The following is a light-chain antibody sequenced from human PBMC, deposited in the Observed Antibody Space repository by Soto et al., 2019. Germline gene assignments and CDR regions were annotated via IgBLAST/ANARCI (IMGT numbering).Light chain of an antibody. CDR3: GTWDTTLSAGV. J-gene: IGLJ1*01. Sequence: QSMLTQPPSVSATPGQRVTISCSGSSSDIGDNYVSWFQQLPGTAPKLVIYDNNKRPSGIPDRFSGSKSGTSATLGITGLQTGDEADYYCGTWDTTLSAGVFGTGTKATVL. CDR1: SSDIGDNY. V-gene: IGLV1-51*01. CDR2: DNN.